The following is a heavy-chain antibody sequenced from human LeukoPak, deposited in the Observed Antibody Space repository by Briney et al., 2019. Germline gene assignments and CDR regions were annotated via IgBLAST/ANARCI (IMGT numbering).Heavy chain of an antibody. Sequence: GGSLRLSCAASGFTFSGSVMHWVRQAPGKGLEWVAAISYDGRDKYFADSVKGRFTISRDNSKNTVDLQVNGLRAEDTGVYYCARETGNYYFAFWSQGTLVTVYS. CDR3: ARETGNYYFAF. V-gene: IGHV3-30*03. CDR1: GFTFSGSV. CDR2: ISYDGRDK. D-gene: IGHD1-7*01. J-gene: IGHJ4*02.